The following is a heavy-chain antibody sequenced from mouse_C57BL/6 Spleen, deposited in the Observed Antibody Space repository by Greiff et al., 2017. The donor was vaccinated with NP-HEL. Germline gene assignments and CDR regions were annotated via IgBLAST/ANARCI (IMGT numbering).Heavy chain of an antibody. CDR1: GFNIKDDY. CDR2: IDPENGDT. CDR3: TTTTVVDGFDY. Sequence: EVQLQQSGAELVRPGASVKLSCTASGFNIKDDYMHWVKQRPEQGLEWIGWIDPENGDTEYASKFQGKATITADTSSNTAYLQLSSLTSEDTAVYYCTTTTVVDGFDYWGQGTTLTVSS. D-gene: IGHD1-1*01. J-gene: IGHJ2*01. V-gene: IGHV14-4*01.